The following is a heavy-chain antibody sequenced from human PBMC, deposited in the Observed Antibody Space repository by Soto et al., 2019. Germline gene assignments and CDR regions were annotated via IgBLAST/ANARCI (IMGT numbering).Heavy chain of an antibody. CDR1: GYTFSAFG. J-gene: IGHJ4*02. Sequence: QVQLVQAGAEVTKPGASVKVSCKTSGYTFSAFGLSWVRQAPGQGRQWMGWSGAGSGNTVYAQNFQGRVTVTTDRSTNTGYMELRSLTSDDTALYYCARVAGYGSGSRHFDTWGQGTLVTVSS. CDR2: SGAGSGNT. V-gene: IGHV1-18*01. D-gene: IGHD3-10*01. CDR3: ARVAGYGSGSRHFDT.